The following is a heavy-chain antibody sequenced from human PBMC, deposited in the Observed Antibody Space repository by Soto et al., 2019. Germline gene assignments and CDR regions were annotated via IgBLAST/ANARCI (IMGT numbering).Heavy chain of an antibody. CDR3: GKGRELGVVRYGLDA. J-gene: IGHJ6*02. CDR2: FGGDENYT. V-gene: IGHV3-74*01. Sequence: GGSLRLSCGASGFSVRRYWMHWVRQAPGKGLVWLSRFGGDENYTDYADSVRGRFTISRDIAKNTIYLQMNSLRAEDTAVYYCGKGRELGVVRYGLDAWGQGTTVTVSS. D-gene: IGHD3-3*01. CDR1: GFSVRRYW.